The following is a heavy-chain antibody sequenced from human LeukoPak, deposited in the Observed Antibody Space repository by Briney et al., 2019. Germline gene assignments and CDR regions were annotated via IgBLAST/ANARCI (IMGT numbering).Heavy chain of an antibody. V-gene: IGHV3-23*01. Sequence: PGGSLRLSCAASGFTFSSYAMSWVRQAPGKGLEWVSAISGSGGSTYYADSVKGRFTISRDNSKNTLYLQMNSLRAEDTAVYYCAKGLHELDIVVVPAAMAGWWFDYWGQGTLVTVSS. CDR2: ISGSGGST. CDR1: GFTFSSYA. CDR3: AKGLHELDIVVVPAAMAGWWFDY. J-gene: IGHJ4*02. D-gene: IGHD2-2*03.